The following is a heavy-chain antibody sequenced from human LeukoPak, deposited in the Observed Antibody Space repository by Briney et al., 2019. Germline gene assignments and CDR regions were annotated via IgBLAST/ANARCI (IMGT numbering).Heavy chain of an antibody. CDR1: GYTFTSYY. J-gene: IGHJ6*03. Sequence: GASVKVSCKASGYTFTSYYMHWVRQAPGQGLEWMGIINPSGGSTSYAQKFQGRVTMTRDTSTSTVYMELSSLRSEDTAVYYCATRGVVPAAIRYYYYMDVWGKGTTVTVSS. V-gene: IGHV1-46*01. CDR2: INPSGGST. D-gene: IGHD2-2*01. CDR3: ATRGVVPAAIRYYYYMDV.